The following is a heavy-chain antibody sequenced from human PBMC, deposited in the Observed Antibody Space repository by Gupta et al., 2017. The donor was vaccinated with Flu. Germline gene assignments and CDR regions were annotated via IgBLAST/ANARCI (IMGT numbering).Heavy chain of an antibody. J-gene: IGHJ4*02. Sequence: QVQLVESGGGVVQPGRSLRLSCAASGFPFSSYGMPWVRQAPGKGLEWVAVISYDGSNKYYADSVKGRFTISRDNSKNTLYLQMNSLRAEDTAVYYCAKGRPRSSGWYWEFDYWGQGTLVTVSS. CDR3: AKGRPRSSGWYWEFDY. D-gene: IGHD6-19*01. CDR1: GFPFSSYG. V-gene: IGHV3-30*18. CDR2: ISYDGSNK.